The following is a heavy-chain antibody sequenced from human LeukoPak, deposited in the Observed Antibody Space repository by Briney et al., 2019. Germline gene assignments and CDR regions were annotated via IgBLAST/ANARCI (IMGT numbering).Heavy chain of an antibody. Sequence: SETLSLTCTVSGGFINGYFWSWIRQPPGKGLEWLGHVYFSGSTKYNPSLASRVAILIDTSKKQSSLKLSSVTAADTAVYYCARGQTAAGEIWYFDYWGQGSLLTVAS. J-gene: IGHJ4*02. V-gene: IGHV4-59*01. CDR2: VYFSGST. CDR3: ARGQTAAGEIWYFDY. D-gene: IGHD6-13*01. CDR1: GGFINGYF.